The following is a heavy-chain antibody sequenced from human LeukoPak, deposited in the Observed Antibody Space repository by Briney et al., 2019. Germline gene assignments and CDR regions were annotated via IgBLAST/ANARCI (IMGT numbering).Heavy chain of an antibody. D-gene: IGHD4/OR15-4a*01. CDR1: GGSFSSYA. J-gene: IGHJ4*02. V-gene: IGHV1-69*13. CDR3: ARDLSDYGMYYFDY. Sequence: SVKVSCKASGGSFSSYAIGGVRLAPGQGLEWMGGIIPISGTANYAQKFQGRVTITADESTSTAYMDLNSLRSEDTAVYYCARDLSDYGMYYFDYWGQGTLVTVSS. CDR2: IIPISGTA.